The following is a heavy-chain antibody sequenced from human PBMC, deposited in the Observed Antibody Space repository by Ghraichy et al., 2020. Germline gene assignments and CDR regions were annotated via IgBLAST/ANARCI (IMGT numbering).Heavy chain of an antibody. J-gene: IGHJ5*02. Sequence: SETLSLTCTVSGGSISSGGYYWSWIRQHPGKGLEWIGYIYYSGSTYYNPSLKSRVTISVDTSKNQFSLKLSSVTAADTAVYYCAINDYYDSSGSFDPWGQGTLVTVSS. CDR2: IYYSGST. CDR3: AINDYYDSSGSFDP. D-gene: IGHD3-22*01. CDR1: GGSISSGGYY. V-gene: IGHV4-31*03.